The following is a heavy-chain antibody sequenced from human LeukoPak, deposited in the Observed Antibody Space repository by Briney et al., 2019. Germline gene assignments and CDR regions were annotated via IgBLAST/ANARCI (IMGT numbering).Heavy chain of an antibody. CDR1: GYPFANYD. D-gene: IGHD5-18*01. CDR2: INSNSGVT. CDR3: ARSRGYSYGYFDP. J-gene: IGHJ5*02. Sequence: EASVKVSCKASGYPFANYDINWVRQATGQGLEWMGWINSNSGVTGYAPKFQGRVTFTRNTSVSTAYMELSSLSSEDTAVYYCARSRGYSYGYFDPWGQGTLVTVSS. V-gene: IGHV1-8*03.